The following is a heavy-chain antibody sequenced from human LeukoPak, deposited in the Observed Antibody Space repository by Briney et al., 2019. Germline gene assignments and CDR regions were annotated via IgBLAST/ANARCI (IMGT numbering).Heavy chain of an antibody. D-gene: IGHD4-17*01. CDR1: GYTFTSYG. J-gene: IGHJ4*02. CDR3: ARGADYGDYGGDFDY. Sequence: GASVKVSCKASGYTFTSYGISWVRQAPGQGLEWMGWISAYNGNTNYAQKLQGRVTMTTDTSTSTAYMELRSLRSDDTAVYYCARGADYGDYGGDFDYWGQGTLVTVFS. CDR2: ISAYNGNT. V-gene: IGHV1-18*01.